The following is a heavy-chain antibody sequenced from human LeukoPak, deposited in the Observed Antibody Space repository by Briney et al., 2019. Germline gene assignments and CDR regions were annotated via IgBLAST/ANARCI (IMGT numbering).Heavy chain of an antibody. D-gene: IGHD1-26*01. CDR2: INIDGSMV. V-gene: IGHV3-74*01. CDR1: GFLFSNSW. Sequence: GGSLRLSCAASGFLFSNSWMYWVRQTPGKGLVWVSRINIDGSMVDYADSVKGRFTISRDNAKDTLFLQMNSLRVDDTAVYYCARRAIYYRDWFAPWGQGVPVIVSS. CDR3: ARRAIYYRDWFAP. J-gene: IGHJ5*02.